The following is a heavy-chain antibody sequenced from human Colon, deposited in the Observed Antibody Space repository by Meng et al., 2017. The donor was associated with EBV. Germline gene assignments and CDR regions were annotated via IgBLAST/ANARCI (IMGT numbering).Heavy chain of an antibody. CDR1: CDATSSTSSC. V-gene: IGHV4-39*07. CDR2: ISYGGYT. CDR3: ARGIQIWHEIDY. Sequence: QGTGPWSGEALKTLASTVMVSCDATSSTSSCCACIRQPPGKGLGWIGVISYGGYTSNNPYLKSRVTISIDTSKNQFSLSLTSVTAADTDIYYCARGIQIWHEIDYWGQGTLVTVSS. D-gene: IGHD5-18*01. J-gene: IGHJ4*02.